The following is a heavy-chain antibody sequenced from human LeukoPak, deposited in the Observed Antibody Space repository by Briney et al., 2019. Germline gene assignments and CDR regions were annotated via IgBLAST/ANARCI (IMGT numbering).Heavy chain of an antibody. D-gene: IGHD1-14*01. CDR3: AKSRSLGFDY. J-gene: IGHJ4*02. CDR1: GFTFSTYA. CDR2: ISGRDTAT. V-gene: IGHV3-23*01. Sequence: GGSLRFSCAASGFTFSTYAMGWVRQAPGKGLEWVSCISGRDTATYYADSVKGRFTISRDNSKNTVYLQMKSLRAEDTAVYYCAKSRSLGFDYWGQGTLVTVSS.